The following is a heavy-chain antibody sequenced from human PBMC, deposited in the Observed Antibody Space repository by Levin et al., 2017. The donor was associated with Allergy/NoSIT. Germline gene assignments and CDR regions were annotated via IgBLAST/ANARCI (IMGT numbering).Heavy chain of an antibody. CDR2: ISTNSAYI. J-gene: IGHJ4*02. CDR3: GRGPDI. V-gene: IGHV3-21*01. Sequence: RAGGSLRLSCAASGFSFSIYTMNWVRQAPGKGLEWLSFISTNSAYIFYADSVRGRFTISRDNAQGSLSLQMENLREDETAVYYCGRGPDIWGQGTPVTVSS. CDR1: GFSFSIYT.